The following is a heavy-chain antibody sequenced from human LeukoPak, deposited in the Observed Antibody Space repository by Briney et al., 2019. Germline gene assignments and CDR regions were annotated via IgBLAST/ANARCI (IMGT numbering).Heavy chain of an antibody. D-gene: IGHD2-15*01. V-gene: IGHV1-8*01. CDR1: GYTFTGYD. Sequence: WASVKVSCKASGYTFTGYDIKWVRQATGQGLEWMGWMNPNSGNTGYAQKFQGRVTMTRNSSITTAYMELSSLRSEDTAVYYCARRHGRCSDGSCYYPDYWGQGTLVTVSS. CDR2: MNPNSGNT. CDR3: ARRHGRCSDGSCYYPDY. J-gene: IGHJ4*02.